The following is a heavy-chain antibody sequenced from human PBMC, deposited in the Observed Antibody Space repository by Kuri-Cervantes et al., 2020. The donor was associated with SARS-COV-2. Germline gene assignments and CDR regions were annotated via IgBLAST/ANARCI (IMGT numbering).Heavy chain of an antibody. D-gene: IGHD6-6*01. CDR1: GYTFTSSA. CDR3: ARGGKDSSSLRMGRYFDL. J-gene: IGHJ2*01. V-gene: IGHV1-58*02. Sequence: SVKVSCKASGYTFTSSAMQWVRQARGQRLEWIGWIVVGSGNTNYAQKFQERVTITRDMSTSTAYMELSSLRSEDTAVYYCARGGKDSSSLRMGRYFDLWGRGTLVTVSS. CDR2: IVVGSGNT.